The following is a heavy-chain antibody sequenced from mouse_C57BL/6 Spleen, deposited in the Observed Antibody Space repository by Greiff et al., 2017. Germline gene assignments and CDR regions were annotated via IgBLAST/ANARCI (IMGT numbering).Heavy chain of an antibody. D-gene: IGHD2-5*01. CDR2: IYPKNGGN. CDR3: ARGGSNYFYWYFDV. Sequence: EVQLQQSGAELVKPGASVKMSCKASGYTFTDYYMHWVKQSPGKGLEWIGYIYPKNGGNGYNQKFKGKATLTVDKSFSTAYMELRSLTSEDSAVDYCARGGSNYFYWYFDVWGTGTTVTVSS. V-gene: IGHV1-34*01. CDR1: GYTFTDYY. J-gene: IGHJ1*03.